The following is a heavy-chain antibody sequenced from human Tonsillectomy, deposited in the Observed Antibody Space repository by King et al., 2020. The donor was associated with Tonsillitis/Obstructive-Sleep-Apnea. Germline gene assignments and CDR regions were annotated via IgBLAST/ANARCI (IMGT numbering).Heavy chain of an antibody. CDR2: IYYSGST. Sequence: QLQESGPGLVKPSETLSLTCTVSDGSISSYYWSWIRQPPGKGLEWIGYIYYSGSTNYNPSLKSRVTISVDTSKNQFSLKLSSVTAADTAVYYCARHSGSYYYFDYWGQGTLVTVSS. CDR1: DGSISSYY. D-gene: IGHD1-26*01. CDR3: ARHSGSYYYFDY. V-gene: IGHV4-59*08. J-gene: IGHJ4*02.